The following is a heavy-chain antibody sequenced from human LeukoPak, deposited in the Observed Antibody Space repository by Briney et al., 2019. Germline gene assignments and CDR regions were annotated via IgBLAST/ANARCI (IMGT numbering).Heavy chain of an antibody. D-gene: IGHD3-3*01. J-gene: IGHJ4*02. V-gene: IGHV4-4*07. CDR1: GDSISSYY. Sequence: SETLSLTCTVSGDSISSYYWSWIRQPAGKGLEWIGRIHSSGSTNSNPSLKSRVTMSVDTSKNQSSLKLSSVTAADTAVYYCARWSGDYSFDYWGQGTLVTVSS. CDR2: IHSSGST. CDR3: ARWSGDYSFDY.